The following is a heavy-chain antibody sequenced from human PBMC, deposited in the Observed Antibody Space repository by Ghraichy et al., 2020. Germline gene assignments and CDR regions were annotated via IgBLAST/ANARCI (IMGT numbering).Heavy chain of an antibody. CDR2: IDLSGGT. Sequence: SETLSLTCAVYGGSFSGYYWSWIRQPPGKGLEWIAEIDLSGGTNYSPSLKSRVTISVDTSKNQFSLKLRSVTAADTAVYYCARGTISMIVKWGQGTLVSVSS. V-gene: IGHV4-34*01. CDR3: ARGTISMIVK. D-gene: IGHD3-22*01. J-gene: IGHJ4*02. CDR1: GGSFSGYY.